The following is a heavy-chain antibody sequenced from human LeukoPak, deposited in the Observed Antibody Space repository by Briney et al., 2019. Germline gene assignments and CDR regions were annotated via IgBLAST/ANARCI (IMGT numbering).Heavy chain of an antibody. CDR3: TRVWPGVVIFAYYFDY. V-gene: IGHV3-49*03. J-gene: IGHJ4*02. CDR1: GFTCDDYA. Sequence: PGGSVRLSCTASGFTCDDYAMRWLRPAPGKGWVWVGFLRSRAYGGTKENDGSVKGRFTISRDDSKSIAYLQMDSLKTEDTAVYYCTRVWPGVVIFAYYFDYWGQGTLVTVSS. D-gene: IGHD3-3*01. CDR2: LRSRAYGGTK.